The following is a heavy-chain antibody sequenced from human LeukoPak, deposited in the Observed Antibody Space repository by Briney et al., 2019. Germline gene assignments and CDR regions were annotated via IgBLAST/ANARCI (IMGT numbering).Heavy chain of an antibody. CDR2: ITSSSTTI. CDR3: ARAWLGRVAVARGFDAFDI. Sequence: GPLRLSCAASGFTFSGYGMSWVRQAPGKGLEWVSYITSSSTTIYYAASVKGRFTISRDNAKNSLYLQMNSLRGADTAVYYCARAWLGRVAVARGFDAFDIWGQGTMVTVSS. CDR1: GFTFSGYG. J-gene: IGHJ3*02. V-gene: IGHV3-48*04. D-gene: IGHD6-19*01.